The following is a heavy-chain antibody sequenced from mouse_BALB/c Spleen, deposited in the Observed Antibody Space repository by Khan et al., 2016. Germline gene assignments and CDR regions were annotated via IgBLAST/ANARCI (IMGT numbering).Heavy chain of an antibody. J-gene: IGHJ2*01. CDR2: ISSGGST. D-gene: IGHD2-1*01. CDR3: AREDYGNYGDYFDY. CDR1: GFTFSSYA. Sequence: EVELVESGGGLVKPGWSLKLSCAASGFTFSSYAMSWVRQTPEKRLEWVASISSGGSTYYPDSVKARFTISRDNARNILNLQMSSLRSEDTAMYYCAREDYGNYGDYFDYWGQGTTLTVSS. V-gene: IGHV5-6-5*01.